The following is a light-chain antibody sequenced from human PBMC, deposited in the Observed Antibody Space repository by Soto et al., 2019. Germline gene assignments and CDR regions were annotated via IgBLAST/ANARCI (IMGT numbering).Light chain of an antibody. Sequence: QSALTQPASVSGSPGQSITISCTGTSSDVGSYNHVSWYQQHPGKAPKLMIYEVSNRPSGVSNRFSGSKSGNTASLTISGLQAEDEAEYYCSSYTSSTIPVVVGGGTKLTVL. CDR3: SSYTSSTIPVV. CDR2: EVS. CDR1: SSDVGSYNH. J-gene: IGLJ2*01. V-gene: IGLV2-14*01.